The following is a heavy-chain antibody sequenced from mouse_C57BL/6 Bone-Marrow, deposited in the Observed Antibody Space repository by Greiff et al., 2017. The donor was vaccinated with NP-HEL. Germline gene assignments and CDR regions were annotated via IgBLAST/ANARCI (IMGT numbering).Heavy chain of an antibody. J-gene: IGHJ2*01. CDR1: GYSFTGYY. V-gene: IGHV1-42*01. D-gene: IGHD1-1*01. Sequence: VQLQQSGPELVKPGASVKISCKASGYSFTGYYMNWVKQSPEKSLEWIGEINPSTGGTTYNQKFKAKATLTVDKSSSTAYMQLKSLTSEDSAVDYCARSSLTTVFDYWGQGTTLTVSS. CDR2: INPSTGGT. CDR3: ARSSLTTVFDY.